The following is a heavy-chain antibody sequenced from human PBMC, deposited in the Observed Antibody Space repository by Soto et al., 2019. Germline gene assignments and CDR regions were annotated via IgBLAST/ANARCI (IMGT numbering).Heavy chain of an antibody. V-gene: IGHV1-2*02. CDR3: ARDVTVASYSFDF. CDR1: GYTFTGYY. D-gene: IGHD5-12*01. J-gene: IGHJ4*02. Sequence: QVQLVQSGAEVKKPGASVKVSCKTSGYTFTGYYMHWVRQAPGQGLEWMGWINPNSGGTNYAQKFQGRVTITADDSTSTAYMELRSLRPDDTAVYYCARDVTVASYSFDFWGQGTLVTVSS. CDR2: INPNSGGT.